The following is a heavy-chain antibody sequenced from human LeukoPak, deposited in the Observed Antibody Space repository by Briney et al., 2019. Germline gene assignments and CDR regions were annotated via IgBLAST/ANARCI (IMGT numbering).Heavy chain of an antibody. V-gene: IGHV1-2*02. D-gene: IGHD3-10*01. J-gene: IGHJ4*02. CDR2: INPNSGDT. Sequence: GASVKVSCKASGYTFTSYGISWVRQAPGQGLEWMGWINPNSGDTNYAQKFKGRVTMTRDTSISTAYMELSGLTSDDTAVYYCARDLTGSQDHWGQGTQVTVSS. CDR3: ARDLTGSQDH. CDR1: GYTFTSYG.